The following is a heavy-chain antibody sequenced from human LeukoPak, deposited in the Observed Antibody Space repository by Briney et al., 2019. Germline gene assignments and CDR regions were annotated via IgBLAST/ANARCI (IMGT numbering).Heavy chain of an antibody. V-gene: IGHV3-72*01. CDR1: GFTFSDHY. CDR3: ARGYSYANDAFDI. D-gene: IGHD5-18*01. Sequence: GGSLRLSSAASGFTFSDHYMDWVRQAPGKGLEWVGRTRNKANSYTTEYAASVKGRFTISRDDSKNSLYLQMNSLKTEDTAVYYCARGYSYANDAFDIWGQGTMVTVSS. J-gene: IGHJ3*02. CDR2: TRNKANSYTT.